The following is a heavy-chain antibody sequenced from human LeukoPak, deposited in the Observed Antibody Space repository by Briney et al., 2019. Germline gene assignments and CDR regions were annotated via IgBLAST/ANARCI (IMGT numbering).Heavy chain of an antibody. V-gene: IGHV1-2*02. D-gene: IGHD2-2*01. CDR3: ARDHCSANSCYEYYYIGLDV. Sequence: ASVNASCKASGYTFTAYYVQWVRLAPGQGLEWMGWINPKSGGTEYAQRFQGRVTMTRDTSISTAYMELSRLRSDDTAVYYCARDHCSANSCYEYYYIGLDVWGQGTTVTVSS. CDR1: GYTFTAYY. CDR2: INPKSGGT. J-gene: IGHJ6*02.